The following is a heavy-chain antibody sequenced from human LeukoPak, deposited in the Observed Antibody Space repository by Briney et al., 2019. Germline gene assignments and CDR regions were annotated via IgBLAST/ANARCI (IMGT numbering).Heavy chain of an antibody. D-gene: IGHD3-22*01. CDR2: MNPNSGDT. CDR3: ARGLDYYDSSGYLAHFDY. J-gene: IGHJ4*02. V-gene: IGHV1-8*01. Sequence: ASVKVSCKASGYTFTSYDINWVRQATGQGLEWMGWMNPNSGDTGYAQKFQGRVTMTRNTSISTAYMELSSLRSEDTAVYYCARGLDYYDSSGYLAHFDYWGQGTLVTVSS. CDR1: GYTFTSYD.